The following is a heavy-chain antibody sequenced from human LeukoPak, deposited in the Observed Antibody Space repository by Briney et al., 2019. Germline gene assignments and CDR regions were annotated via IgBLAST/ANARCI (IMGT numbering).Heavy chain of an antibody. V-gene: IGHV3-11*04. Sequence: GGSLRLSCAASGFTFSDYYMSWIRQAPGKGLEWVSYISNSGSAIYHADSVKGRFTISRDNAKNSLSLQVDSLRAEDTAVYYCATMYSDYGLDNRGQGTLVTVSS. CDR1: GFTFSDYY. CDR3: ATMYSDYGLDN. J-gene: IGHJ4*02. CDR2: ISNSGSAI. D-gene: IGHD5-12*01.